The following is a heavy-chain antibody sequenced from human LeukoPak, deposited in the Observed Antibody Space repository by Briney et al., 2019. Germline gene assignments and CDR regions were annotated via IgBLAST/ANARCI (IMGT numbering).Heavy chain of an antibody. CDR3: ARVEEGYGSGRRENYYYYYMDV. D-gene: IGHD3-10*01. J-gene: IGHJ6*03. V-gene: IGHV4-61*05. CDR2: IHYSGST. CDR1: GGSISSRPYY. Sequence: SETLSLTCTVSGGSISSRPYYWVWIRQPPGKGLEWIGYIHYSGSTNYNPSLKSRVTISVDTSKNQFSLKLSSVTAAATAVYYCARVEEGYGSGRRENYYYYYMDVWGKGTTVTLSS.